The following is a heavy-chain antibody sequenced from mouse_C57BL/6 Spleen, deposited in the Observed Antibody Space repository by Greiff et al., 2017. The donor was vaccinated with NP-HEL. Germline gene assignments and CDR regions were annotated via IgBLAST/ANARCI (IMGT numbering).Heavy chain of an antibody. D-gene: IGHD3-1*01. J-gene: IGHJ2*01. V-gene: IGHV1-72*01. Sequence: QVQLKQPGAELVKPGASVKLSCKASGYTFTSYWMHWVKQRPGRGLEWIGRIDPNSGGTKYNEKFKGKATLTVDKPASTAYMQLSSLTSEDSAVYYCARRGAARAFDYWGQGTTLTVSS. CDR3: ARRGAARAFDY. CDR2: IDPNSGGT. CDR1: GYTFTSYW.